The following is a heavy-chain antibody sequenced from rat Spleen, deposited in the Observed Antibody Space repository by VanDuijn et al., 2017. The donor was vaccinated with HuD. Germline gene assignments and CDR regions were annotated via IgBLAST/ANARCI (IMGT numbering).Heavy chain of an antibody. CDR2: ISYDGGNT. CDR1: GFTLSDYY. J-gene: IGHJ1*01. Sequence: EVQLVESDGGLVQPGRSLKVSCAASGFTLSDYYVAWVRQAPTKGLEWVATISYDGGNTYYRDSVKGRFTISRDNAKNTLYLQMDSLRSEDTATYYCATSPYYWYFDFWGPGTMVTVSS. CDR3: ATSPYYWYFDF. V-gene: IGHV5-29*01. D-gene: IGHD3-8*01.